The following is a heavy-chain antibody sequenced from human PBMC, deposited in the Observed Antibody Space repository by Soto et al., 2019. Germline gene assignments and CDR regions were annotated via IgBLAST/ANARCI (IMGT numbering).Heavy chain of an antibody. V-gene: IGHV3-48*01. CDR1: GFGFSDYS. D-gene: IGHD3-22*01. J-gene: IGHJ4*02. Sequence: GGSLRLSCAAAGFGFSDYSINWVRQAPGKGLEWVAYIGMGTQAKYYADSVKGRFTISRHNYKNTLYLQMNSLRAEDTAVYYCARVSPGDYDSSGYVFAYWGQGTLVIVSS. CDR2: IGMGTQAK. CDR3: ARVSPGDYDSSGYVFAY.